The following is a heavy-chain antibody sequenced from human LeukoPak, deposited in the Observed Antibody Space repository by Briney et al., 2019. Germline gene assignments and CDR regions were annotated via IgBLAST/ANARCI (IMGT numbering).Heavy chain of an antibody. D-gene: IGHD6-19*01. V-gene: IGHV3-48*02. CDR3: ARGDGGRIAGAGSRY. Sequence: GGSLRLSCAASGFTLSSYRMSWVRHAPGKGLEWVSHIRSSSSTIYYADSVKGRFTISSDNAKNSLYLQMNTLRDEDTAVYFCARGDGGRIAGAGSRYWGQGTLVTVSS. CDR2: IRSSSSTI. J-gene: IGHJ4*02. CDR1: GFTLSSYR.